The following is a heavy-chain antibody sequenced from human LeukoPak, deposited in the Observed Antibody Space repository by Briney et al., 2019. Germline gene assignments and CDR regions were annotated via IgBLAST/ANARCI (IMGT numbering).Heavy chain of an antibody. Sequence: HSGGSLRLSCAASGFTFDDSAMHWVRQVPGKGLEWVSGISWNSGIIDYADSVKGRFTISRDNAKNSLYLQMNNLRPDDTAFYYCAKAPPYYSDSSGYFQHWGQGTLVTVSS. CDR1: GFTFDDSA. CDR3: AKAPPYYSDSSGYFQH. J-gene: IGHJ1*01. CDR2: ISWNSGII. V-gene: IGHV3-9*01. D-gene: IGHD3-22*01.